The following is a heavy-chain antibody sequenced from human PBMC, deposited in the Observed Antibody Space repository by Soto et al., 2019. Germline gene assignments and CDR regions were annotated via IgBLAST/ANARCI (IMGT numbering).Heavy chain of an antibody. V-gene: IGHV1-46*01. CDR3: ARGDDYVWGSYHWFDP. D-gene: IGHD3-16*02. Sequence: ASVKVSCKASGYTFTSYYMHWARQAPGQGLEWMGIINPSGGSTSYAQKFQGRVTMTRDTSTSTVYMELSSLRSEDTAVYYCARGDDYVWGSYHWFDPWGQGTLVTVSS. CDR2: INPSGGST. CDR1: GYTFTSYY. J-gene: IGHJ5*02.